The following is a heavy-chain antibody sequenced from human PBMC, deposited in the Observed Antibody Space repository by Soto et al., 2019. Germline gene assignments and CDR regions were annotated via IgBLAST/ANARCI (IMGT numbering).Heavy chain of an antibody. CDR2: ISYDGSNK. CDR1: GFTFSSYA. CDR3: ARPLWRDDYNWGYFDL. Sequence: QVQLVESGGGVVQPGRSLRLSCAASGFTFSSYAMHWVHQAPGKGLEWVAVISYDGSNKYYADSVKGRFTISRDNSKNTLDLQMNSLRAEDTAVYYCARPLWRDDYNWGYFDLWGRGTLVTVSS. J-gene: IGHJ2*01. V-gene: IGHV3-30-3*01. D-gene: IGHD4-4*01.